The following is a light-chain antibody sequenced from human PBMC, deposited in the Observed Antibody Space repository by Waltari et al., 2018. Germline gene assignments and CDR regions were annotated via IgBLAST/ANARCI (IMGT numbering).Light chain of an antibody. CDR2: DVT. Sequence: QSALSQPASVSGSPGQSITISCTGTSSDVGGFNHVSWYQQLPGKVPKLIIFDVTSRPSGVSYRFSGYKSDNTASLTISGLQADDEAEYFCGSYVSSSTFVFGSGTKVTVL. CDR1: SSDVGGFNH. J-gene: IGLJ1*01. V-gene: IGLV2-14*03. CDR3: GSYVSSSTFV.